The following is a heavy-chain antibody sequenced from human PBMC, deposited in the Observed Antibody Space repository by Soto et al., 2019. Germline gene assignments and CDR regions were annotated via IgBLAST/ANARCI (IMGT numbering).Heavy chain of an antibody. CDR3: ARLDDFWSGYYVFDY. J-gene: IGHJ4*02. CDR2: ISSSSSYI. Sequence: GGSLRLSCAASGFTFSSYSMNWVRQAPGKGLEWVSSISSSSSYIYYADSVKGRFTISRDNAKNSLYLQMNSLRAEDTAVCYCARLDDFWSGYYVFDYWGQGTLVTVSS. V-gene: IGHV3-21*01. CDR1: GFTFSSYS. D-gene: IGHD3-3*01.